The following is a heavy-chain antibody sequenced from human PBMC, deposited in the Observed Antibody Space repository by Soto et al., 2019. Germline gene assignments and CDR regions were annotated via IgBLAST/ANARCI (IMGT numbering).Heavy chain of an antibody. CDR3: ARPSSGWLTLDY. V-gene: IGHV4-39*01. CDR1: GGSISSSSYY. J-gene: IGHJ4*02. D-gene: IGHD6-19*01. CDR2: IYYSGST. Sequence: SSETLSLTCTVSGGSISSSSYYWGWIRQPPGKGLEWIGSIYYSGSTYYNPSLKSRVTISVDTSKNQFSLKLSSVTAADTAVYYCARPSSGWLTLDYWGQGTLVTVSS.